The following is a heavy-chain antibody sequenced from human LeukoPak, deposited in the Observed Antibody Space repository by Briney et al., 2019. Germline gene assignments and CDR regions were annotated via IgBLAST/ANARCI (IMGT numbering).Heavy chain of an antibody. D-gene: IGHD3-10*02. CDR3: AELGITMIGGV. J-gene: IGHJ6*04. V-gene: IGHV3-48*03. CDR1: GFTFSSYE. Sequence: GGSLRLSCEASGFTFSSYEMNWSRQAPWMAHEWISYISSSGSTIYYVDSVKGRFTISRDNAKNSLYLQMNSLRAEDTAVYYCAELGITMIGGVWGKGTTVPISS. CDR2: ISSSGSTI.